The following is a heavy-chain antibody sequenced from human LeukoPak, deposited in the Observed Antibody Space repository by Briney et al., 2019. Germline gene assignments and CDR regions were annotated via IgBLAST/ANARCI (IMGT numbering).Heavy chain of an antibody. CDR2: IKQDGSEK. Sequence: GGSLRLSCAASGFTFSSYWMSWVRQAPGKGLEWVANIKQDGSEKYYVDSVKGRFTISRGNAKNSLYLQMNSLRAEDTAVYYCARESIIAARPSYYYYGMDVWGQGTTVTVSS. D-gene: IGHD6-6*01. V-gene: IGHV3-7*03. CDR3: ARESIIAARPSYYYYGMDV. CDR1: GFTFSSYW. J-gene: IGHJ6*02.